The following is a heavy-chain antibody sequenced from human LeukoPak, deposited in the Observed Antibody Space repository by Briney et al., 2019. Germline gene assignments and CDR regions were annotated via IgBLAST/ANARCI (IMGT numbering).Heavy chain of an antibody. J-gene: IGHJ6*03. D-gene: IGHD1-26*01. CDR3: ARETEYSGSYYYYYMDV. Sequence: KPSETLSLTCAVYGGSFSGYYWSWIRQPAGKGLEWIGRIYTSGSTNYNPSLKSRVTMSVDTSKNQFSLKLSSVTAADTAVYYCARETEYSGSYYYYYMDVWGKGTTVTVSS. CDR1: GGSFSGYY. CDR2: IYTSGST. V-gene: IGHV4-4*07.